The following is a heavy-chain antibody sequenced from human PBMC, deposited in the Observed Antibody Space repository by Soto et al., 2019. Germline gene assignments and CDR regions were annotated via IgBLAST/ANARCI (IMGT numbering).Heavy chain of an antibody. J-gene: IGHJ4*02. Sequence: GGSLRLSRAASGFTFSSYAMHWVRQAPGKGLEWVAVISYDGSNKYYADSVKGRFTISRDNSKNTLYLQMNSLRAEDTAVCYCAREYNGSGLDYWGQGTLVTVSS. CDR3: AREYNGSGLDY. CDR1: GFTFSSYA. V-gene: IGHV3-30-3*01. CDR2: ISYDGSNK. D-gene: IGHD3-10*01.